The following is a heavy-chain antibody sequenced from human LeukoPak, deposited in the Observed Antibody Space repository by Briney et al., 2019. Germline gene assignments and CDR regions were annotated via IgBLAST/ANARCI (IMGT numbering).Heavy chain of an antibody. Sequence: GGSLRLSCEASGFTVSNTYMSWVRQAPGKGLEWVSVISSGGNTYYADSVKGRFTISRDNSKNTMYLQMSSLRAEDTAVYYCGRLSNWGQGTLVTVSS. CDR3: GRLSN. J-gene: IGHJ4*02. CDR1: GFTVSNTY. D-gene: IGHD3-16*02. CDR2: ISSGGNT. V-gene: IGHV3-53*01.